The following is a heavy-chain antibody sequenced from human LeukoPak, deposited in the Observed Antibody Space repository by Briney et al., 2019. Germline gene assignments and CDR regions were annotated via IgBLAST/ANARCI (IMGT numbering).Heavy chain of an antibody. V-gene: IGHV6-1*01. J-gene: IGHJ5*02. CDR3: AGGGGSYDL. D-gene: IGHD1-26*01. Sequence: SQTLSLTCAIYGDSVSNNRTVWSGIRQSPSRSLELLGSTYYRSKGYNDYAIFVITRLTINPDPSKIQSSLQLNSVTPEDTAVYYCAGGGGSYDLWGQGTLVTVSS. CDR2: TYYRSKGYN. CDR1: GDSVSNNRTV.